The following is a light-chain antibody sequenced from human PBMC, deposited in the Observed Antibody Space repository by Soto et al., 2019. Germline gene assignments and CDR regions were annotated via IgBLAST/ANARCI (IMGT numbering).Light chain of an antibody. J-gene: IGKJ4*01. V-gene: IGKV3-15*01. Sequence: EIVMTQSPGTLSVSPGERVTLSCRASQSVSGNLAWYQQKPGQAPRLLIYGASTRATGIPARFSGSGSGTEFTLTISSLQSEDFAVYYCQQYNNWLFTFGGGTRVEIK. CDR2: GAS. CDR1: QSVSGN. CDR3: QQYNNWLFT.